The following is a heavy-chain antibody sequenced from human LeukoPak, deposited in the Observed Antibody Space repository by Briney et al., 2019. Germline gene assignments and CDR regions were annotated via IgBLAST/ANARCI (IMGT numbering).Heavy chain of an antibody. J-gene: IGHJ4*02. D-gene: IGHD3-10*01. Sequence: PSETLSLTCAVHGGSFSGYYWSWIPQPAGKGREWIGRIYTSGSTNDHHSLKSRVTMSVDTSKNQFSLKPSSVTAADTAVYYCARGPGGYYGSGSYADFDYWGQGTLVTASA. CDR2: IYTSGST. V-gene: IGHV4-59*10. CDR3: ARGPGGYYGSGSYADFDY. CDR1: GGSFSGYY.